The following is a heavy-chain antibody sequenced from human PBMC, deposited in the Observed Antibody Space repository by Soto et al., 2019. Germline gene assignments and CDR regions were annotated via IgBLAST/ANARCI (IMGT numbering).Heavy chain of an antibody. D-gene: IGHD6-19*01. Sequence: GGSLRLSCAASGFMFTNYGMSWVRQAPGKGLEWVSDISTSGGTTYYADSVKGRFTISRDNSKNTLYLQMNSLRAEDTAVYYCTKGGSGWFYFDSWGQGTLLTVSS. CDR1: GFMFTNYG. CDR2: ISTSGGTT. V-gene: IGHV3-23*01. J-gene: IGHJ4*02. CDR3: TKGGSGWFYFDS.